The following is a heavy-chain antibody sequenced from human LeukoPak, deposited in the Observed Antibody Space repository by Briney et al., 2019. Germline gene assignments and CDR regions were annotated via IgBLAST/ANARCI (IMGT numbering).Heavy chain of an antibody. D-gene: IGHD7-27*01. CDR2: ISWDGGST. Sequence: PGGSLRLSCAASGFTFDDYTMHWVRQAPGKGLEWVSLISWDGGSTYYADSVKGRFTISRDNSKNSLYLQMNSLRTEDTALYYCAKGLFLGIISARIDVWGKGTTVTVSS. CDR3: AKGLFLGIISARIDV. CDR1: GFTFDDYT. J-gene: IGHJ6*03. V-gene: IGHV3-43*01.